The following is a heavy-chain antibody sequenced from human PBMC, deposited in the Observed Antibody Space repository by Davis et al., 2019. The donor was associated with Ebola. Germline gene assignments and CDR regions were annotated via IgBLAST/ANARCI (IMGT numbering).Heavy chain of an antibody. CDR3: ARGWTARHSINFFDF. J-gene: IGHJ4*02. Sequence: GESLKISCAASGFTFSSYSMNWVRQAPGKGLEWVSSISSSSSYIYYADSVKGRFTISRDNAKNSLYLQMNSLRAEDAAVYYCARGWTARHSINFFDFWGQGTLVTVSS. CDR1: GFTFSSYS. CDR2: ISSSSSYI. V-gene: IGHV3-21*04. D-gene: IGHD2-15*01.